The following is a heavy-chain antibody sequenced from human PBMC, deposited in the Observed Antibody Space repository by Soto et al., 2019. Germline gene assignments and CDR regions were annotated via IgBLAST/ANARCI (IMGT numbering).Heavy chain of an antibody. V-gene: IGHV5-51*01. Sequence: PGESLKISCKGSGYSFSSHWIGWVRQMPGKGLEWMGIIYPADADTRYSPSFQGQVTISADKSISTAYLQWSSLKASDTAMYYCERHQYYGSGDYYMDVWGKGTTVTVSS. CDR2: IYPADADT. CDR1: GYSFSSHW. D-gene: IGHD3-10*01. CDR3: ERHQYYGSGDYYMDV. J-gene: IGHJ6*03.